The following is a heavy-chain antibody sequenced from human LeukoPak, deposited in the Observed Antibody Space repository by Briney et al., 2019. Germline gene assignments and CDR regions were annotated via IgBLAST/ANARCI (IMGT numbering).Heavy chain of an antibody. CDR2: ISRDSGNV. V-gene: IGHV3-9*01. J-gene: IGHJ4*02. CDR3: AVRGDYFKFDY. Sequence: GGSLRLSCTVSGFNFDDYAMHWVRQAPGKGLEWVSGISRDSGNVVYADSVKGRFTISRDNAMYSLYLQMNSLRPEDTALYYCAVRGDYFKFDYWGQGTLVTVSS. D-gene: IGHD3-10*01. CDR1: GFNFDDYA.